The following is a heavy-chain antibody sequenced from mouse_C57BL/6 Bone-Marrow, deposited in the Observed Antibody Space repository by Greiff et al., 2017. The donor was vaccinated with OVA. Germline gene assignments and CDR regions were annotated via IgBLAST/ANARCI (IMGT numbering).Heavy chain of an antibody. Sequence: VQLQQSGPELVKPGASVKISCKASGYSFTDYNMNWVKQSNGKSLEWIGVINPNYGTTSYNQKFKGKATLTVDQSSSTAYMQLNSLTSEDSAVYYGAKKGYYGYVYWYFDVWGTGTTVTVSS. J-gene: IGHJ1*03. CDR1: GYSFTDYN. V-gene: IGHV1-39*01. CDR3: AKKGYYGYVYWYFDV. CDR2: INPNYGTT. D-gene: IGHD2-2*01.